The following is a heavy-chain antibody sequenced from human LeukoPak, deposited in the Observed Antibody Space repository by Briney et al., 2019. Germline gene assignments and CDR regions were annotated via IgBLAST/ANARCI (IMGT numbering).Heavy chain of an antibody. J-gene: IGHJ4*02. V-gene: IGHV3-66*02. Sequence: GGSLRLSCAASGFTVSSNYMSWVRQAPGKGLEWVSVIYSGGSTYYADSVKGRFPISRDNSTTTLYLQINRLRAEDTAVEYGAREGRHSSGWYGGFDCGGQGTLVTVSS. CDR3: AREGRHSSGWYGGFDC. CDR1: GFTVSSNY. CDR2: IYSGGST. D-gene: IGHD6-19*01.